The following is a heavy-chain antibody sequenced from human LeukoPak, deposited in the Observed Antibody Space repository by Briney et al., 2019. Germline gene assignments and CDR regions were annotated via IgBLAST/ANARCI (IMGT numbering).Heavy chain of an antibody. J-gene: IGHJ4*01. CDR2: IIPIFGTA. D-gene: IGHD3-3*01. Sequence: ASVKVSCKASGGTFSSYAISWVRQAPGQGLEWMGGIIPIFGTANYAQKFQGRVTITTDESTSTAYMELSSLRSEDTAVYYCARDSGVDFWSGYYLDYWGQEPWSPSPQ. CDR3: ARDSGVDFWSGYYLDY. V-gene: IGHV1-69*05. CDR1: GGTFSSYA.